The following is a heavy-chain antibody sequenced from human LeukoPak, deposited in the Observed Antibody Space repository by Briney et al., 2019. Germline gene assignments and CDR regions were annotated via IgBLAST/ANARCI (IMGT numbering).Heavy chain of an antibody. J-gene: IGHJ4*02. D-gene: IGHD2-15*01. CDR2: ISYDGSNK. Sequence: GGSLRLSCAASGFTFSSYAMHWVRQAPGKGLEWVAVISYDGSNKYYADSVKGRFTISRDNSKNTLYLQMNSLRAEDTAVYYCAREIYEVAAYFDYWGQGTLVTVSS. V-gene: IGHV3-30*04. CDR3: AREIYEVAAYFDY. CDR1: GFTFSSYA.